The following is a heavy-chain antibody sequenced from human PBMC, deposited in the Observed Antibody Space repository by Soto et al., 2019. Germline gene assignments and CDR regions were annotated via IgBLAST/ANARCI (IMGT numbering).Heavy chain of an antibody. CDR3: ARDGGVKRYFDWASYGMDV. CDR1: GITFSGYA. J-gene: IGHJ6*02. CDR2: ISYDGSNK. Sequence: QVQLVESGGGVVQPGRSLRLSCAASGITFSGYAVHWVRQAPGKGLEWVALISYDGSNKYYADSVKGRFTISRDTSKNTLYLQMNSLRAEDTAVYYCARDGGVKRYFDWASYGMDVWGQGTTVTVSS. D-gene: IGHD3-9*01. V-gene: IGHV3-30-3*01.